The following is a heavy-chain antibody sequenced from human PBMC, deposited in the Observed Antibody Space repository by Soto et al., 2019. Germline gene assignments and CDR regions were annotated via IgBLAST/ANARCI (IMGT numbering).Heavy chain of an antibody. J-gene: IGHJ4*02. V-gene: IGHV3-74*01. CDR1: GFTFSSHW. CDR3: ARGVPNCSSSSCYFDS. CDR2: ISGDGRTT. D-gene: IGHD2-2*01. Sequence: EVQLVESGGGLVQPGGSLRLSCAASGFTFSSHWMNWVRQGPGKGLVWVSRISGDGRTTSHADSVKGRFTISRDNAKNTLYLQMSSVIVEDTAVYYCARGVPNCSSSSCYFDSWGQGILVTVSS.